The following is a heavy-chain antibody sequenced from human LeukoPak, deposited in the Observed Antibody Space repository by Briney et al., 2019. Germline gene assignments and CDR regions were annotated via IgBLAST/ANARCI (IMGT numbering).Heavy chain of an antibody. V-gene: IGHV1-46*01. J-gene: IGHJ3*02. Sequence: ASVKVSCKASGYTFTKYYIHWVRQAPGQWLEWMGIINPSVGTTLYSQKFQGRVTLTRDTSTTTVYMEVTSLRSDDTAVYYCAREEMMVILALDMWGQGTMVTVSS. CDR1: GYTFTKYY. CDR2: INPSVGTT. D-gene: IGHD3-22*01. CDR3: AREEMMVILALDM.